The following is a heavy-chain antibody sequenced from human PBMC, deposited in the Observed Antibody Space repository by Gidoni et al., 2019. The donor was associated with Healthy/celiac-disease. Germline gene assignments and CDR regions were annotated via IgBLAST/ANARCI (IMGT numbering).Heavy chain of an antibody. J-gene: IGHJ3*02. CDR3: AGDDGCVIAAGGVHDAFDI. Sequence: QVQLVESGGGLVKPGGSLSPPCAVAGSTFSDYYMSWNRQAPGKGLGWVSFISSGSSYPNYADSVRGRFTISRAKAKYSLYLRMNSLRAEDTAVYYCAGDDGCVIAAGGVHDAFDIWGQGTMVTVSS. D-gene: IGHD2-15*01. CDR2: ISSGSSYP. CDR1: GSTFSDYY. V-gene: IGHV3-11*06.